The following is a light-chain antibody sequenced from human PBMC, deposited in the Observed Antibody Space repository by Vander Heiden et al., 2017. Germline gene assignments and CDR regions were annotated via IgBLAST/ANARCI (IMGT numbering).Light chain of an antibody. CDR2: GGS. V-gene: IGKV2-28*01. CDR3: MEALQTPVT. J-gene: IGKJ5*01. Sequence: IVMTQTPLSLPVTPGEPASISCRSSQSLLYSNGYNYLNWYVQKPGQSPQTLIYGGSNRASGVPDRFSGSGSGTDFTLKIARVEAEDVGVYYCMEALQTPVTFGQGTQMEIK. CDR1: QSLLYSNGYNY.